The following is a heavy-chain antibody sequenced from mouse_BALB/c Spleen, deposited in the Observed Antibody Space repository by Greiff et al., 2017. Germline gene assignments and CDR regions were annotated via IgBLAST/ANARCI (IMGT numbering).Heavy chain of an antibody. J-gene: IGHJ4*01. CDR3: ARDAQLGLRYAMDY. V-gene: IGHV5-4*02. CDR1: GFTFSDYY. CDR2: ISDGGSYT. D-gene: IGHD3-1*01. Sequence: EVKLVESGGGLVKPGGSLKLSCAASGFTFSDYYMYWVRQTPEKRLEWVATISDGGSYTYYPDSVKGRFTISRDNAKNNLYLQMSSLKSEDTAMYYCARDAQLGLRYAMDYWGQGTSVTVSS.